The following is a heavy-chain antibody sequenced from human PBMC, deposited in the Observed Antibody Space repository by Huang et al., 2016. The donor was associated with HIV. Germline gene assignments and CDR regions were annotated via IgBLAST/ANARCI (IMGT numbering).Heavy chain of an antibody. CDR2: LSAYNGDT. J-gene: IGHJ4*02. Sequence: QVQLVQSGPDVRKPGASVKVSCKASGYNFTNYGISWVVQAPGQGLEWLGWLSAYNGDTNYAPKFQGRVTLTTDTSTTTAYMELRSLRSDDTAVYYCVKDQGSYYDSSAVEAGGNWGQGTLVTVSS. CDR1: GYNFTNYG. D-gene: IGHD3-22*01. V-gene: IGHV1-18*04. CDR3: VKDQGSYYDSSAVEAGGN.